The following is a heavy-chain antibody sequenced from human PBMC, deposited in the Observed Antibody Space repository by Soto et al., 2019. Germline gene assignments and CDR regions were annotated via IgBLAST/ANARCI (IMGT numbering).Heavy chain of an antibody. D-gene: IGHD2-21*02. Sequence: SETLSLTCTVSGGSVNSYYWSWIRQPPGKGLEWIGYIFYSGSTNHNPSPKSRVTMSVDSSKNQFSLNLSSVTAADTAVYYCARVFPSYCGGDCSYFDSWGQGTLVTVSS. CDR2: IFYSGST. CDR3: ARVFPSYCGGDCSYFDS. V-gene: IGHV4-59*02. J-gene: IGHJ4*02. CDR1: GGSVNSYY.